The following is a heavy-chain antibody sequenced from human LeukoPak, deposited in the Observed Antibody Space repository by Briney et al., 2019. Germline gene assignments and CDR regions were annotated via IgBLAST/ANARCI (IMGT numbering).Heavy chain of an antibody. CDR2: ISGDGSST. V-gene: IGHV3-74*01. CDR1: GFTFSNYG. D-gene: IGHD2-8*01. CDR3: SLYVKAHYGMDV. J-gene: IGHJ6*02. Sequence: GGSLRLSCAASGFTFSNYGMTWVRQAPGKGLVWVSRISGDGSSTTYADSVKGRFTISRDNAKNTLYLQMNSLRVEDTAVYYCSLYVKAHYGMDVWGQGTTVTVSS.